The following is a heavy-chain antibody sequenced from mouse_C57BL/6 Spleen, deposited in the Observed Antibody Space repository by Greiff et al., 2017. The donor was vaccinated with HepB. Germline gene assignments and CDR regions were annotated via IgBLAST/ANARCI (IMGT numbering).Heavy chain of an antibody. CDR2: INYDGSST. CDR3: ARVRYYGSSFWFAY. V-gene: IGHV5-16*01. Sequence: EVMLVESEGGLVQPGSSMKLSCTASGFTFSDYYMAWVRQVPEKGLEWVANINYDGSSTYYLDSLKSRFIISRDNAKNILYLQMSSLKSEDTATYYCARVRYYGSSFWFAYWGQGTLVTVSA. J-gene: IGHJ3*01. CDR1: GFTFSDYY. D-gene: IGHD1-1*01.